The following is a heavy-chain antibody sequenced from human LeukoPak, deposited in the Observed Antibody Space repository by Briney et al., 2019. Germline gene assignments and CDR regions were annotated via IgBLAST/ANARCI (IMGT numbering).Heavy chain of an antibody. CDR1: GGSFSGYY. CDR2: INHSGST. V-gene: IGHV4-34*01. CDR3: ARDPPGTGG. D-gene: IGHD3-10*01. Sequence: SETLSLTCAVYGGSFSGYYWSRIRQPPGKGLEWSGEINHSGSTNYNPSLKSRVTISVDLSKTQFSLKLSSVTAADTAVYYCARDPPGTGGWGQGTLVTVSS. J-gene: IGHJ4*02.